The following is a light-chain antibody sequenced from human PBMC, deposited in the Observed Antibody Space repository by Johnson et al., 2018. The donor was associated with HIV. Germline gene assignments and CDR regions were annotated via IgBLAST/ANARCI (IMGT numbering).Light chain of an antibody. CDR2: ENN. Sequence: QSVLTQPPSVSAAPGQKVTISCSGSYSNIANNYVSWYQQLPGAAPKLLIYENNKRPSGIPDRFSGSKSGTSATLGIAGLQTGDEADYYCGTWDSSLSAYVFGTGTKVTVL. CDR1: YSNIANNY. V-gene: IGLV1-51*02. CDR3: GTWDSSLSAYV. J-gene: IGLJ1*01.